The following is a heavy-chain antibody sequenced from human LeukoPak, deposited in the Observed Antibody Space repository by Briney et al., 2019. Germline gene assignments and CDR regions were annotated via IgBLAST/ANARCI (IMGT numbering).Heavy chain of an antibody. CDR2: IYYSGST. D-gene: IGHD6-13*01. V-gene: IGHV4-39*07. Sequence: SETLSLTSTVSGGSISSSTYYWGWIRQPPGKGLEWIGSIYYSGSTYYNPSLKSRVTISVDTSKSQFSLKLSSVTAADTAVYYCARSAFLVTAPGLYYFDYWGQGTLVAVSS. CDR1: GGSISSSTYY. CDR3: ARSAFLVTAPGLYYFDY. J-gene: IGHJ4*02.